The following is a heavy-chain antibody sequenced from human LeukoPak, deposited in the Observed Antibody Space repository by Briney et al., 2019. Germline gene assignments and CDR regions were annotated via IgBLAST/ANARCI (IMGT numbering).Heavy chain of an antibody. CDR3: ATPTTSFDY. CDR2: ISGSGYNT. J-gene: IGHJ4*02. CDR1: GFAFDTYG. Sequence: GGSLRLSCAASGFAFDTYGMTWARQAPGKGLEWVSSISGSGYNTYYADSVKGRFTISRDNSKNTLYLQMNSLRAEDTAIYYCATPTTSFDYWGQGTLVTVSS. V-gene: IGHV3-23*01.